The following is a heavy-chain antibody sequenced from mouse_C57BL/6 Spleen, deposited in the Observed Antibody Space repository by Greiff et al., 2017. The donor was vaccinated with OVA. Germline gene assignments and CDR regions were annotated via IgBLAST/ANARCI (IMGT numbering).Heavy chain of an antibody. CDR3: AREGANSYYFDY. J-gene: IGHJ2*01. CDR1: GYAFSSSW. CDR2: IYPGDGDT. D-gene: IGHD3-1*01. Sequence: QVQLKESGPELVKPGASVKISCKASGYAFSSSWMNWVKQRPGKGLEWIGRIYPGDGDTNYNGKFKGKATLTADKSSSTAYMQLSSLTSEDSAVYFCAREGANSYYFDYWGQGTTLTVSS. V-gene: IGHV1-82*01.